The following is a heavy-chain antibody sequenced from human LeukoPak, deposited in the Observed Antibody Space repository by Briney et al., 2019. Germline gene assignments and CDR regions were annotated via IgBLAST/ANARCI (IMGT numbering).Heavy chain of an antibody. Sequence: GGSLRLSCAASGFTFDDYAMHWVRQTPGKGLEWVSYISSSGSTIYYADSVKGRFTISRDNAKNSLYLQMNSLRAEDTAVYYCARLQGIQGEIGFDPWGQGTLVTVSS. D-gene: IGHD2-15*01. CDR1: GFTFDDYA. J-gene: IGHJ5*02. CDR3: ARLQGIQGEIGFDP. CDR2: ISSSGSTI. V-gene: IGHV3-11*01.